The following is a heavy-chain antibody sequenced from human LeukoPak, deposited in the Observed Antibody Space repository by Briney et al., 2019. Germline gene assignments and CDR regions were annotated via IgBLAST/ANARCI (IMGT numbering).Heavy chain of an antibody. CDR2: IKQDGSEK. J-gene: IGHJ4*02. Sequence: GGSLRLSCAASGFTFSSYWMSWVRQAPGKGLEWVANIKQDGSEKYYVDSVKGRFTISRDNAKNPLYLQMNSLRAEDTAVYYCARQLLRYFDWLPYFDYWGQGTLVTVSS. CDR3: ARQLLRYFDWLPYFDY. V-gene: IGHV3-7*03. D-gene: IGHD3-9*01. CDR1: GFTFSSYW.